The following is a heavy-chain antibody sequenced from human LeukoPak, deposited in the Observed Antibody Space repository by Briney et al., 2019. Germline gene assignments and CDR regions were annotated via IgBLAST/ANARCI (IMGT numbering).Heavy chain of an antibody. D-gene: IGHD3-3*02. CDR3: ARGGSAPGGHFWSGR. CDR1: GFTFSSYS. Sequence: PGGSLRLSCAASGFTFSSYSMNWVRQAPGKGLEWVSSISSSSYIYYADSVKGRFTISRDNAKNSLYLQMNSLRAEDTAVYYCARGGSAPGGHFWSGRWGQGTLVTVSS. CDR2: ISSSSYI. V-gene: IGHV3-21*04. J-gene: IGHJ4*02.